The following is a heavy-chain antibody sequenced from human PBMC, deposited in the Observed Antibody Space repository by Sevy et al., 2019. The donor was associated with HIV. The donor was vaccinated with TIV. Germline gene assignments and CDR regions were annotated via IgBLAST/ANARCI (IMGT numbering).Heavy chain of an antibody. V-gene: IGHV4-38-2*01. CDR2: IYHSGST. CDR1: GYSINSAYY. D-gene: IGHD1-26*01. CDR3: ARQPSGEGLSYYDYYMDV. Sequence: SESLSLTCAVSGYSINSAYYWGWIRQPPGKGLEWIGSIYHSGSTYYNPSLESRVTISVDTSTNHFSLKLRSVTAADTAVYYCARQPSGEGLSYYDYYMDVWGKGTTVTVSS. J-gene: IGHJ6*03.